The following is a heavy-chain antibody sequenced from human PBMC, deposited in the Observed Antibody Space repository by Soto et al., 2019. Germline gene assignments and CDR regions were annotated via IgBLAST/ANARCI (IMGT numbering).Heavy chain of an antibody. CDR2: ISGSGGST. D-gene: IGHD6-19*01. V-gene: IGHV3-23*01. J-gene: IGHJ4*02. CDR1: GFTFSSYA. CDR3: AKEGEHSSGWANFDY. Sequence: EVQLLESGGGLVQPGGSLRLSCAASGFTFSSYAMSWVRQAPGKGLEWVSAISGSGGSTYYADSVKGRFTISRDNSKKTLYLEMNSLRAEDTAVYYCAKEGEHSSGWANFDYWGQGTLVTVSS.